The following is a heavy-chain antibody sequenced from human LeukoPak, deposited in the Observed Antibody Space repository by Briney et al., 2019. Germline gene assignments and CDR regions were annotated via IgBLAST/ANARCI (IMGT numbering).Heavy chain of an antibody. V-gene: IGHV3-11*04. Sequence: GGSLRLSCAVSGFTFSNYYMSWIRQAPGKGLVWVSYISSRSSNKYYADSVKGRFTISRDNAKNSLYLQMSSLRAEDTAIYYCAREGWDLNALDIWGQGTMVTVSP. J-gene: IGHJ3*02. CDR1: GFTFSNYY. D-gene: IGHD1-26*01. CDR2: ISSRSSNK. CDR3: AREGWDLNALDI.